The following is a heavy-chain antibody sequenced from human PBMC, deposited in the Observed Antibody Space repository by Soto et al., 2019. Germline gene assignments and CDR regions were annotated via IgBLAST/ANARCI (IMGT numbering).Heavy chain of an antibody. V-gene: IGHV3-9*01. Sequence: SLRLSCAASGFTFDDYAIHWVRQTPEKGLEWVSGISWTGDSVDYADSVKGRFTISRDNAKNSLYLLMNSLRAEDTALYYCTKPGRIAAAGTRHPDFQHWGPGTLVTVYS. CDR3: TKPGRIAAAGTRHPDFQH. CDR2: ISWTGDSV. CDR1: GFTFDDYA. D-gene: IGHD6-13*01. J-gene: IGHJ1*01.